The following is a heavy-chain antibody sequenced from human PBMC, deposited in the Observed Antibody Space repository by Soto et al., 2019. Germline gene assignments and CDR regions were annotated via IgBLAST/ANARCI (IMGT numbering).Heavy chain of an antibody. CDR3: ARGLLRFGESRGYYYYGMDV. D-gene: IGHD3-10*01. Sequence: SETLSLTCAVSGGSISSSNWWSWVRQPPGKGLEWIGEIYHSGSTNYNPSLKSRVTISVDKSKNQFSLKLSSVTAADTAVYYCARGLLRFGESRGYYYYGMDVWGQGTTVTVSS. J-gene: IGHJ6*02. CDR2: IYHSGST. V-gene: IGHV4-4*02. CDR1: GGSISSSNW.